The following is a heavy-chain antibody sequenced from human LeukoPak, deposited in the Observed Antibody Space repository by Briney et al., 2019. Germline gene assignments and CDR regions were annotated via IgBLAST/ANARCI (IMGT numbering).Heavy chain of an antibody. Sequence: SETLSLTCAVSGYSISSGYYWGWIRQPPGKGLEWIGSIYHSGSTYYNPSHKSRVTISVDTSKNQFSLKLSSVTAADTAVYYCARGSFGIAAAGTQYFDYWGQGTLVTVSS. J-gene: IGHJ4*02. CDR3: ARGSFGIAAAGTQYFDY. V-gene: IGHV4-38-2*01. CDR1: GYSISSGYY. CDR2: IYHSGST. D-gene: IGHD6-13*01.